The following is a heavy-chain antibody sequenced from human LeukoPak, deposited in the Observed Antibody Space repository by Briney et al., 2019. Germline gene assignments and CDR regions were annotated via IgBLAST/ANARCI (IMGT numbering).Heavy chain of an antibody. Sequence: PGGSLRLSCAASGFTFSSYPMSWVRQTPGKGLQWVSAISGGGGSAYYADSMKGRFTISRDNSKSTLYLQMNSLRAEDTAIYYCAARPLMPPRFDYWGQGTLVTVSS. CDR1: GFTFSSYP. CDR2: ISGGGGSA. CDR3: AARPLMPPRFDY. D-gene: IGHD2-2*01. V-gene: IGHV3-23*01. J-gene: IGHJ4*02.